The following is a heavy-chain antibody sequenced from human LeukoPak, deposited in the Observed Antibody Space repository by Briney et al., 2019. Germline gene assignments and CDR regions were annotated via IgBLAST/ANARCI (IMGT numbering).Heavy chain of an antibody. Sequence: AAVKVSCKASGGTFTTYSISWWRQPPGQGLEGMLRIIPFLGIANSAQKFQGRVTITADKSTSTAYMELSSLRSEDTAVYYCARDGGSYWGQGTLVTVSS. CDR1: GGTFTTYS. D-gene: IGHD2-15*01. J-gene: IGHJ4*02. CDR2: IIPFLGIA. V-gene: IGHV1-69*04. CDR3: ARDGGSY.